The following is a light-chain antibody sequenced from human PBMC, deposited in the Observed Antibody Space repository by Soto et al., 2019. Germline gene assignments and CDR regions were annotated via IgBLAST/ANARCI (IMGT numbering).Light chain of an antibody. CDR1: QSVTSSY. CDR2: GAS. J-gene: IGKJ4*01. Sequence: EIVLTQSPATLSLSPGERATLSCRASQSVTSSYLAWYQQKPGQAPRLLIFGASSRATGIPDRFSGSGSGTDFTLTINSLEPEDFAVYYCQQYGRSLTFGGGTKVEIK. CDR3: QQYGRSLT. V-gene: IGKV3-20*01.